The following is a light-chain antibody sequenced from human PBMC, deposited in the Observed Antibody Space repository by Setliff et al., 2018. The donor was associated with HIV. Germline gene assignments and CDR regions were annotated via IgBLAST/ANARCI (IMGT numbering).Light chain of an antibody. J-gene: IGLJ1*01. CDR2: EAS. Sequence: QSALTQPASVSGSPGQSISISCTGTSSDVGASNYVSWYQLHPGTAPKLIIYEASNRPSGISNRFSASKSGNTASLTISGLQTEDEADYYCYSYTTRSTYVFGTGTKVTVL. V-gene: IGLV2-14*01. CDR3: YSYTTRSTYV. CDR1: SSDVGASNY.